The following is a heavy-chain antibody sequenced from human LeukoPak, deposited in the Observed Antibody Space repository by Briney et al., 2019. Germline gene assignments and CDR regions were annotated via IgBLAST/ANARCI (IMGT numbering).Heavy chain of an antibody. D-gene: IGHD6-19*01. J-gene: IGHJ4*02. CDR3: AREITRPSTIYSSGWQHFDY. CDR2: ISGSGGST. V-gene: IGHV3-23*01. Sequence: PGGSLRLSCAASGFTFSSYAMSWVRQAPGKGLEWVSAISGSGGSTYYADSVKGRFTISRDNSKNTLYLQMNSLRPEDTAVYYCAREITRPSTIYSSGWQHFDYWGQGTLVTVSS. CDR1: GFTFSSYA.